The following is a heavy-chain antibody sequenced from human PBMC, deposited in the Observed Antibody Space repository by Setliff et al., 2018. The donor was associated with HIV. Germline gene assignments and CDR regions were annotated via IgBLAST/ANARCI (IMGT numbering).Heavy chain of an antibody. V-gene: IGHV4-39*01. Sequence: SETLSLTCTVSGGSISSSNYYWGWIRQPPGKGLQWIGSIYDTGSTYYNPSLKSRVTISVDTSKNQFSLNLSSVAATDTAVYYCARRNTMVRGIIIDPYDAFDMWGQGTVVT. D-gene: IGHD3-10*01. CDR2: IYDTGST. CDR1: GGSISSSNYY. J-gene: IGHJ3*02. CDR3: ARRNTMVRGIIIDPYDAFDM.